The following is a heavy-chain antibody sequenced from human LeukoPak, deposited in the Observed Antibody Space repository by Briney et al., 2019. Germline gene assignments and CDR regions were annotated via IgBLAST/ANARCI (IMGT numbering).Heavy chain of an antibody. CDR2: IYSGGST. D-gene: IGHD6-13*01. CDR3: ARTRADIAAAGTFYYYGMDV. J-gene: IGHJ6*02. CDR1: GFTVSSNY. V-gene: IGHV3-66*01. Sequence: PGGSLRPSCAASGFTVSSNYMSWVRQAPGKGLEWVSVIYSGGSTYYADSVKGRFTISRDNSKNTLYLQMNSLRAEDTAVYYCARTRADIAAAGTFYYYGMDVWGQGTTVTVSS.